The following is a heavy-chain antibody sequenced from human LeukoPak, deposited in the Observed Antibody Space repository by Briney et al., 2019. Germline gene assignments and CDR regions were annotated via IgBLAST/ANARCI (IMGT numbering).Heavy chain of an antibody. V-gene: IGHV3-30*02. J-gene: IGHJ6*03. D-gene: IGHD3-3*01. CDR1: GFTFSSYG. Sequence: GGSLRLSCAASGFTFSSYGMHWVRQAPGKGLEWVAFIRYDGSNKYYADSVKGRFTISRDNSKNTLYLQMNSLRAEDTAVYYCAKNMAQDEWFYYYMDVWGKGTTVTVSS. CDR2: IRYDGSNK. CDR3: AKNMAQDEWFYYYMDV.